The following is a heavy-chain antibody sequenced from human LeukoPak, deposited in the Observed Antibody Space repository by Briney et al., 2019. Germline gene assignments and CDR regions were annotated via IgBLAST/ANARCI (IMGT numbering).Heavy chain of an antibody. D-gene: IGHD3-10*01. V-gene: IGHV1-2*02. CDR1: GYTFTGYY. J-gene: IGHJ4*02. CDR3: ARDGQSYGSGLDY. CDR2: INPNSGGT. Sequence: ASVKVSCKASGYTFTGYYMHWVRQAPGQGLEWMGWINPNSGGTNYAQKFQGRVTMTRDTSISTAYMELSRLRSDDTAVYYCARDGQSYGSGLDYWGQGTLVTVSS.